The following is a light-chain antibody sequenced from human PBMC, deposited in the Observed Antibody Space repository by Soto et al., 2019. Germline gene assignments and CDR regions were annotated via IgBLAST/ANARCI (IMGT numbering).Light chain of an antibody. CDR1: SSDVGAYNY. CDR3: SCYTTPKEV. CDR2: EVS. J-gene: IGLJ2*01. Sequence: SVLTPPASVSGSPGQSITISWAGASSDVGAYNYVSWYQHHPGKAPKLVIYEVSNRPSGLSNRFAGSKSGNTASLTISGLQAEYEAEYFCSCYTTPKEVF. V-gene: IGLV2-14*01.